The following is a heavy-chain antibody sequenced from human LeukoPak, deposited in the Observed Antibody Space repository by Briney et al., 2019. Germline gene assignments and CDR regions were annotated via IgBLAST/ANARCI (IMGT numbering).Heavy chain of an antibody. CDR2: INWNGGST. CDR1: GFTFDDYG. J-gene: IGHJ6*03. D-gene: IGHD3-22*01. V-gene: IGHV3-20*04. Sequence: GGSLRLSCAASGFTFDDYGMSWVRQAPGKGLEWVSGINWNGGSTGYADSVKGRFTISRDNAKNSLYLQMNSLRAEDTALYYCAREDHYYDSSDDYYMDVWGKGTTVNVSS. CDR3: AREDHYYDSSDDYYMDV.